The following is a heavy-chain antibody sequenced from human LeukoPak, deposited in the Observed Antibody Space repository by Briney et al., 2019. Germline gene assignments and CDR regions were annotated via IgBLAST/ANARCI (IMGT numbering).Heavy chain of an antibody. Sequence: GGSLRLSCAASGFTFSTYVMSWVRQTPGKGLEWVSTISGSGGSTYYAASVKGRFTISRDNSKNTLYLQMNSLRAEDTAVYYCAKLASPGYCSGGTCLFDFWGQGTLVTVSS. V-gene: IGHV3-23*01. J-gene: IGHJ4*02. CDR3: AKLASPGYCSGGTCLFDF. CDR2: ISGSGGST. D-gene: IGHD2-15*01. CDR1: GFTFSTYV.